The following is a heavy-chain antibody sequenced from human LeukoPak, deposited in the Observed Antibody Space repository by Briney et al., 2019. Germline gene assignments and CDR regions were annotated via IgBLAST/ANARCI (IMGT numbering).Heavy chain of an antibody. CDR2: IYPGDSDT. CDR3: ARQGGGNYGDYKSGHVRAWFDP. V-gene: IGHV5-51*01. J-gene: IGHJ5*02. CDR1: GYSFTSYW. Sequence: GESLKISCKGSGYSFTSYWIGWVRQMPGKGLEWMGIIYPGDSDTRYSPSFQGQVTISADKSISTAYLQWSSLKASDTAMYYCARQGGGNYGDYKSGHVRAWFDPWGQGTLVTVSS. D-gene: IGHD4-17*01.